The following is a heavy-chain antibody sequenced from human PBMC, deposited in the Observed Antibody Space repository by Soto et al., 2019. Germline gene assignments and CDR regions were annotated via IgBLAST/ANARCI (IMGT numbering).Heavy chain of an antibody. D-gene: IGHD3-22*01. Sequence: ASVKLSCPASGYTFTSYGISWVRQAPGQGLEWMGWISAYNGNTNYAQKLQGRVTMTTDTSTSTAYMELRSLRSDDTAVYYCARADYYSVLAGYFQNWGQGTLVTVAS. V-gene: IGHV1-18*01. CDR1: GYTFTSYG. J-gene: IGHJ1*01. CDR3: ARADYYSVLAGYFQN. CDR2: ISAYNGNT.